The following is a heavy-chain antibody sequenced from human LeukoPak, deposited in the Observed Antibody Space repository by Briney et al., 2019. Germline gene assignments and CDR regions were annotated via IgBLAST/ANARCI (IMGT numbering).Heavy chain of an antibody. J-gene: IGHJ4*02. D-gene: IGHD6-13*01. V-gene: IGHV3-23*01. CDR2: ISGSGGST. CDR3: AKDRAAAGFDY. CDR1: GITFSSYA. Sequence: GGSLRLSCAATGITFSSYAMSWVRQAPGKGLEWVSAISGSGGSTYYADSVKGRFTISRDNSKNTLYLQMNSLRAEDTAVYYCAKDRAAAGFDYWGQGTLVTVSS.